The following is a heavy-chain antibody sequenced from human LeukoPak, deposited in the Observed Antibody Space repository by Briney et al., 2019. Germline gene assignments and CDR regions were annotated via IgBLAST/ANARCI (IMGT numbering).Heavy chain of an antibody. CDR2: ISGSCDST. CDR3: ARDLHYYDSSGYYD. J-gene: IGHJ4*02. CDR1: GFTFRSFG. Sequence: GGSLRLSCAASGFTFRSFGMSWVRQAPGKGLEWVSVISGSCDSTYYADSVKGRFTISRDNSKNTLYLQMNSLRAEDTAVYYCARDLHYYDSSGYYDWGQGTLVTVSS. D-gene: IGHD3-22*01. V-gene: IGHV3-23*01.